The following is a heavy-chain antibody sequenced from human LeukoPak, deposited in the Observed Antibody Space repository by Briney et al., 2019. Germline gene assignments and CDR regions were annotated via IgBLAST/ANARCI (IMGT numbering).Heavy chain of an antibody. Sequence: GGSLRFSCASSGFTFSDYFMSWIRQAPGKGLEWISYISGTGNTIYYADSVKGRFTISRDNADNSLFLQVNSLRAEDTAVYYCARQFDGSHPNAFDIWGQGTMVTVSS. CDR1: GFTFSDYF. CDR2: ISGTGNTI. CDR3: ARQFDGSHPNAFDI. V-gene: IGHV3-11*04. J-gene: IGHJ3*02. D-gene: IGHD1-26*01.